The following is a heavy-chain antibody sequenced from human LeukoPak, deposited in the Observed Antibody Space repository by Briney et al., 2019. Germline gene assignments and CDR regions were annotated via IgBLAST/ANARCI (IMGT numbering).Heavy chain of an antibody. V-gene: IGHV3-30*18. CDR1: GFTFTNYG. Sequence: GGSLRLSCAASGFTFTNYGMHWVRRAPGKGLEWVAVISYDGSNKYYADSVKGRFTISRDNSKNTLYLQMNSLRAEDTAVYYCAKEDNWNEGIFDYWGQGTLVTVSS. J-gene: IGHJ4*02. CDR2: ISYDGSNK. CDR3: AKEDNWNEGIFDY. D-gene: IGHD1-1*01.